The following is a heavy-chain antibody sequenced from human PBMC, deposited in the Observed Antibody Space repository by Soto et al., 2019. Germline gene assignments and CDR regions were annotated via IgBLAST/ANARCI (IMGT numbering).Heavy chain of an antibody. CDR2: IYYDGNT. CDR3: ARDPDLGSTAHFDN. Sequence: PSETLSLTCNVSGDSITSSSYYWGWIRQPPGKGLVCIGNIYYDGNTYYNPSLKSRVTISLDTSKNQFSLLLTSVTPEDTAVYFCARDPDLGSTAHFDNWGQGT. V-gene: IGHV4-39*02. CDR1: GDSITSSSYY. D-gene: IGHD2-15*01. J-gene: IGHJ4*02.